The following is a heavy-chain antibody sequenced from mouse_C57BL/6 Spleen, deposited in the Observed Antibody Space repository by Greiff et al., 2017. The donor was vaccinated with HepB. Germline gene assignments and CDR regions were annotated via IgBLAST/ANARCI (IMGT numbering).Heavy chain of an antibody. J-gene: IGHJ3*01. CDR1: GYTFTSYW. Sequence: QVQLKQPGAELVKPGASVKLSCKASGYTFTSYWMQWVKQRPGQGLEWIGEIDPSDSYTNYNQKFKGKATLTVDTSSSTAYMQLSSLTSEDSAVYYCARWDQGWFAYWGQGTLVTVSA. V-gene: IGHV1-50*01. CDR3: ARWDQGWFAY. D-gene: IGHD4-1*01. CDR2: IDPSDSYT.